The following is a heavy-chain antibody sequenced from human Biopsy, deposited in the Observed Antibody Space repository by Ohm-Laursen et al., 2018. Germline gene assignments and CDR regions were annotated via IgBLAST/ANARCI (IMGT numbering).Heavy chain of an antibody. CDR3: ARDGEAKYCKHGVCPSDF. Sequence: LRLSCTAPGFTFSGFSMNWVRQAPGKGLEWVSSISASGNHIYYTDSVKGRFTVSRDNGKNSVYLQMNSLRVEDTAVYYCARDGEAKYCKHGVCPSDFWGQGTLVTVSS. V-gene: IGHV3-21*01. J-gene: IGHJ4*02. D-gene: IGHD2-8*01. CDR2: ISASGNHI. CDR1: GFTFSGFS.